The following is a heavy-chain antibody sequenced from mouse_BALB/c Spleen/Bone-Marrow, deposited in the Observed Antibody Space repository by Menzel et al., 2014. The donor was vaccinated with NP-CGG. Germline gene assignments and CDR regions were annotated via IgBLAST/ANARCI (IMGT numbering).Heavy chain of an antibody. J-gene: IGHJ4*01. CDR1: GYTFTTYT. CDR2: INPSSGYT. Sequence: VKLVESGAELARPGASVKMSCKASGYTFTTYTMYWVKQRPGQGLEWIGYINPSSGYTNYNQKFKDKATLTADKSSSTAYMQLSSLTSEDSAVYFCAKRDIYYGYDGNAMDYWGQGTSVTVSS. V-gene: IGHV1-4*01. D-gene: IGHD2-2*01. CDR3: AKRDIYYGYDGNAMDY.